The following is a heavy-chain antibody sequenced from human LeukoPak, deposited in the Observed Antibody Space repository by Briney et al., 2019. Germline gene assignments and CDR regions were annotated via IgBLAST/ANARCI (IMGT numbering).Heavy chain of an antibody. D-gene: IGHD2-2*01. Sequence: GGSLRLSCAASGFTVSSKYMSWVRQAPGKGLEWVSVIYSGGSTYYADSVKGRFTISRDNSTNTLYLQMNSLRAEDTAVYYCAREHCSSTSCYVGYYYYGMDVWGQGTTVTVSS. CDR2: IYSGGST. CDR1: GFTVSSKY. CDR3: AREHCSSTSCYVGYYYYGMDV. J-gene: IGHJ6*02. V-gene: IGHV3-53*05.